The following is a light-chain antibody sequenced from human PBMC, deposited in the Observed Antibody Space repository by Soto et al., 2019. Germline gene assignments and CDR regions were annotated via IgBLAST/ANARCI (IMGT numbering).Light chain of an antibody. CDR3: QSYDSSTPVV. CDR1: RGNIGSNY. CDR2: EDD. J-gene: IGLJ2*01. V-gene: IGLV6-57*04. Sequence: NFMLTQPPSVSESPGKTVTISCTRSRGNIGSNYVQWYQQRPGSAPTTLIYEDDQRPSGVPDRFSGSIDRSSNSASLTISGLKTEDEADYYCQSYDSSTPVVFGGGTKLTVL.